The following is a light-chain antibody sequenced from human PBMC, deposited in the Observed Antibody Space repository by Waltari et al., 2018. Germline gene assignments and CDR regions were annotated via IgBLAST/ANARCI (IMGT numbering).Light chain of an antibody. V-gene: IGLV2-14*01. Sequence: QSALTQPASVSGSPGQSITISCTGPSSDVGGYNYVSWYQQHPGKAPKLMIYDVSNRPSGVSNRFSGSKSDNTASLTISGLQAEDEADCYCSSYTSNVYVFGTGTKVTVL. CDR2: DVS. J-gene: IGLJ1*01. CDR3: SSYTSNVYV. CDR1: SSDVGGYNY.